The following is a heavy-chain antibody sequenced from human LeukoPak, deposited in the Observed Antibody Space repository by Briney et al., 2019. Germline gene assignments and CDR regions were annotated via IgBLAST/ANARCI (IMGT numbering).Heavy chain of an antibody. J-gene: IGHJ4*02. Sequence: ASVKVSCKASGYTFTDYYMHWVRQAPGQGLEWMGWINPKSGGANSAQRFQGRVTMTRDTSISTTYMELSRLRSDDTAVYYCARAYGASGSYYYFDYWGQGTLVTVSS. CDR2: INPKSGGA. CDR1: GYTFTDYY. V-gene: IGHV1-2*02. CDR3: ARAYGASGSYYYFDY. D-gene: IGHD1-26*01.